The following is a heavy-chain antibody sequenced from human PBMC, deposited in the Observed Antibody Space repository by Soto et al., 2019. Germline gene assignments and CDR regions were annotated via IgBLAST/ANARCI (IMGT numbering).Heavy chain of an antibody. V-gene: IGHV1-69*13. J-gene: IGHJ5*02. D-gene: IGHD3-16*01. CDR2: IIPIFGTA. CDR1: GGTFSSYA. CDR3: ARGFGDRGGVVSTLSWFDP. Sequence: SVKVSCKASGGTFSSYAISWVRQAPGQGLEWMGGIIPIFGTANYAQKFQGRVTITADESTSTAYMELSSLRSEDTAVYYCARGFGDRGGVVSTLSWFDPWGQGTLVTVSS.